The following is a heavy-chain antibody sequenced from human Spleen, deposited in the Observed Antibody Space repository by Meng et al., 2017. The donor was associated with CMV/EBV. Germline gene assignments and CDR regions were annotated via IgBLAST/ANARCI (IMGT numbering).Heavy chain of an antibody. J-gene: IGHJ6*02. Sequence: ASVKVSCKASGYTFTSYGITWVRQAPGQGLEWMGWISANNGLTNYAQKVQGRVTMTRDTSISTAYMELSRLRSDDTAVYYCARAGCSSTSCYLYYYYGMDVWGQGTTVTVSS. V-gene: IGHV1-18*01. D-gene: IGHD2-2*01. CDR2: ISANNGLT. CDR1: GYTFTSYG. CDR3: ARAGCSSTSCYLYYYYGMDV.